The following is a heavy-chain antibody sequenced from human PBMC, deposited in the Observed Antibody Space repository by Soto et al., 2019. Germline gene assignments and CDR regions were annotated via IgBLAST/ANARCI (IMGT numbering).Heavy chain of an antibody. CDR3: ARGWLQVPYYFDY. J-gene: IGHJ4*02. CDR2: IIPILGIA. D-gene: IGHD5-12*01. V-gene: IGHV1-69*02. CDR1: GGTFSSYT. Sequence: QVQLVQSGAEVKMPGSSVKVSCKASGGTFSSYTISWVRQAPGQGLEWMGRIIPILGIANYAQKFQGRVTITADKSTSTAYMELSSLRSEDTAVYYCARGWLQVPYYFDYWGQGTLVTVSS.